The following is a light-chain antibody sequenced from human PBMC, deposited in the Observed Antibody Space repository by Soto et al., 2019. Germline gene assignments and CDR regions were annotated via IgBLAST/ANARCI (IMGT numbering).Light chain of an antibody. V-gene: IGKV1-9*01. Sequence: IQMTQYPSSLSASLGDRVTITCRASQSISSYLNWYQQKPGKAPKLLIYAASTLQSGVPSRFSGSGSGTEFTLTISSLQPEDFATYYCQQLNSYHITFGQGTRLEVK. J-gene: IGKJ5*01. CDR2: AAS. CDR3: QQLNSYHIT. CDR1: QSISSY.